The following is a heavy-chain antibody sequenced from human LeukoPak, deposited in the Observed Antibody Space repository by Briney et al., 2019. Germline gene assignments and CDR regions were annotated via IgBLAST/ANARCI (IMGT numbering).Heavy chain of an antibody. J-gene: IGHJ4*02. V-gene: IGHV3-74*01. CDR3: ARAHHNYYGGCYDH. D-gene: IGHD4-23*01. CDR2: INGDGSTT. CDR1: GFSFSSNW. Sequence: GGSLRLSCVASGFSFSSNWMYWVRQAPGKGLVVVYRINGDGSTTHYADSVKGRFTISRDNAKNTLYLQMNSLRAEDTAVYYCARAHHNYYGGCYDHWGRGTLVTVSS.